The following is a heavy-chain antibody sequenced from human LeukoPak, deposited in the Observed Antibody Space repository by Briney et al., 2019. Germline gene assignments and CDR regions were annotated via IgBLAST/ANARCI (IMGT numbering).Heavy chain of an antibody. Sequence: SVKVSCKASGGTFSSYAISWVRQAPGQGLEWMGRIIPIFGTANYAQKFQGRVTITTDESTSTAYMELSSLRSEDTAVYYCARGLPLSYFWFDPWGQGTLVTVSS. CDR2: IIPIFGTA. CDR1: GGTFSSYA. CDR3: ARGLPLSYFWFDP. D-gene: IGHD1-26*01. V-gene: IGHV1-69*05. J-gene: IGHJ5*02.